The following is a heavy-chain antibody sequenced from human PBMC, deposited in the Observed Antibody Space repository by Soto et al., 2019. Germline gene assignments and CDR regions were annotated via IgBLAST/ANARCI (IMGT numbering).Heavy chain of an antibody. CDR2: IIPILGIA. Sequence: SVKVSCKASGGTFSSYTISWVRQAPGQGLEWMGRIIPILGIANYAQKFQGRVTITADKSTSTAYMELSSLRSEDTAVYYCARVAWGHNQLLLSDWFDPWSQGTLVTVSS. J-gene: IGHJ5*02. CDR3: ARVAWGHNQLLLSDWFDP. CDR1: GGTFSSYT. D-gene: IGHD2-2*01. V-gene: IGHV1-69*02.